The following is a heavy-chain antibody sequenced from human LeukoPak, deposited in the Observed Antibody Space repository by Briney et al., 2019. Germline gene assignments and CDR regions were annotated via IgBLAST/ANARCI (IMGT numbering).Heavy chain of an antibody. CDR2: ISSSSSYI. J-gene: IGHJ4*02. V-gene: IGHV3-21*01. Sequence: GGSLRLSCAASGFTFSSYSMNWVRQAPGKGLEWVSSISSSSSYIYYADSVKGRFTISRDNAKNSLYLQMNNLRAEDTAVYYCASSSGQFDYWGQGTLVTVSS. CDR3: ASSSGQFDY. D-gene: IGHD3-22*01. CDR1: GFTFSSYS.